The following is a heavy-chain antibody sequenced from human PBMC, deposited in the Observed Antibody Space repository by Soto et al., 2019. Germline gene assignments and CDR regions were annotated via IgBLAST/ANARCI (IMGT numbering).Heavy chain of an antibody. Sequence: PGGSLRLSCAASGFTFNNHGMQWVRQAPGKGLEWVAVISHDGIVKYYADSVKGRFTISRDNSKNTLYLQMNSLRAEDTAVYYCARDRKDYWGQGTLVTVSS. CDR2: ISHDGIVK. V-gene: IGHV3-30*03. CDR3: ARDRKDY. J-gene: IGHJ4*02. CDR1: GFTFNNHG.